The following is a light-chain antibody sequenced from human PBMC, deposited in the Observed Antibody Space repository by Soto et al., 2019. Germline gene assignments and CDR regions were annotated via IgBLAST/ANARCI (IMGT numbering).Light chain of an antibody. Sequence: DIQMTQSPSSLSASVGDRVTITCRASQGIGNGLGWYQQKPGKAPKRLIYSASTLHSGVPSRFSGSGSGTEFTLTISSLQPEDFATYYCLQHNNYPFTFGPGTKVDIK. V-gene: IGKV1-17*01. CDR3: LQHNNYPFT. CDR1: QGIGNG. CDR2: SAS. J-gene: IGKJ3*01.